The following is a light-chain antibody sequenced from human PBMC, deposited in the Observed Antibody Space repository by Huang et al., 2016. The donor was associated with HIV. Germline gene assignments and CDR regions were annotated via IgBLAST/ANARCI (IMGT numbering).Light chain of an antibody. J-gene: IGKJ4*01. CDR2: GAS. CDR3: HQYGSSPLT. V-gene: IGKV3-20*01. Sequence: EIVLTQSPGTLSLSPGERATLSCRASQSVSSTDLAWYRQKPGQAPRLFIYGASTRAAGIPDRFSGSGSGTDFTLTIDRLEPEDFGVYYCHQYGSSPLTFGGGTKVEIK. CDR1: QSVSSTD.